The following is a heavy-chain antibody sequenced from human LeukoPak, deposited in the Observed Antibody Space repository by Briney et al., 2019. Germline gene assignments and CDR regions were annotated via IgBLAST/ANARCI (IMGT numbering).Heavy chain of an antibody. J-gene: IGHJ4*02. D-gene: IGHD6-19*01. CDR3: ARPTRTAYSSGWSPLDY. Sequence: GESLKISCKGSGYSFTSYWIGWVRQMPGKGLEWMGIIYPGDSDTRYSPSFQGQVTISADKSISTAYLQWSSLKASGTAMYYCARPTRTAYSSGWSPLDYWGQGTLVTVSS. V-gene: IGHV5-51*01. CDR2: IYPGDSDT. CDR1: GYSFTSYW.